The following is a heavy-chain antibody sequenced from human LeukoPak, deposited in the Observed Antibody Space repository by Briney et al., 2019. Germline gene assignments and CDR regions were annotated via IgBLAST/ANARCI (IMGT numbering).Heavy chain of an antibody. Sequence: SQTLSLTCTVSGGSISSGGYYWSWIRQHPGKGLEWIGYIYYSGSTYYNPSLKSRVTMSVDTSKNQFSLKLSSVTAADTAVYYCARWGPPILYYYDSSGYCFDYWGQGTLVTVSS. J-gene: IGHJ4*02. D-gene: IGHD3-22*01. V-gene: IGHV4-31*03. CDR3: ARWGPPILYYYDSSGYCFDY. CDR2: IYYSGST. CDR1: GGSISSGGYY.